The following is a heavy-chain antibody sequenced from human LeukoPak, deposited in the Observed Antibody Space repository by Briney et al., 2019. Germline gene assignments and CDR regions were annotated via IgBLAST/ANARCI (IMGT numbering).Heavy chain of an antibody. CDR3: ARTPGDSGYDPYTETSPNYGMDV. D-gene: IGHD5-12*01. Sequence: GGSLRLSCAASGFTFSSYAMSWVRQAPGKGLEWVSAISCSGGSTYYADSVKGRFTISRDNSKNTLYLQMNSLRAEDTAVYYCARTPGDSGYDPYTETSPNYGMDVWGQGTTVTVSS. V-gene: IGHV3-23*01. CDR2: ISCSGGST. CDR1: GFTFSSYA. J-gene: IGHJ6*02.